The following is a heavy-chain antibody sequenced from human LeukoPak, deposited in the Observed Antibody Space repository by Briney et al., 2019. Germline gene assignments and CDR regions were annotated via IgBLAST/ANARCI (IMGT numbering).Heavy chain of an antibody. V-gene: IGHV4-34*01. J-gene: IGHJ5*02. CDR1: GGSFSGYY. CDR2: INHSGST. Sequence: SETLSLTCAVYGGSFSGYYWSWIRQPPGKGLEWIGEINHSGSTNYNPSLKSRVTISVDTSKNQFSLNLSSVTAADTAVYYCARTIGIRRFDPWGQGTLVTVSS. CDR3: ARTIGIRRFDP. D-gene: IGHD2-21*01.